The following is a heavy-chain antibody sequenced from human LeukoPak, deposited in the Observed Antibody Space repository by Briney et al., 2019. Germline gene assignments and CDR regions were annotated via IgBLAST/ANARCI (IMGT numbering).Heavy chain of an antibody. CDR2: ISSSSSYI. CDR1: GFSFSSYS. J-gene: IGHJ6*02. Sequence: GGSLRLSCAASGFSFSSYSMNWVRQAPGKGLEWVSSISSSSSYIYYADSVKGRFTISRDNAKNSLYLQMNSLRAEDTAVYYCARVSAGCGGDCSPYYYYGMDVWGQGTTVTVSS. D-gene: IGHD2-21*02. V-gene: IGHV3-21*01. CDR3: ARVSAGCGGDCSPYYYYGMDV.